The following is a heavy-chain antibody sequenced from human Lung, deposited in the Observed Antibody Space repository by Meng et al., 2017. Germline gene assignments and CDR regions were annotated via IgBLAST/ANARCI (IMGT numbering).Heavy chain of an antibody. D-gene: IGHD3-16*02. V-gene: IGHV4-4*07. CDR2: ISGSGST. CDR3: ARGRGPHIVGH. J-gene: IGHJ1*01. CDR1: DDSISDYY. Sequence: QGQLRASGPGLVKPSETLSLTCSVSDDSISDYYWTWVRQSAGKGLEWIGRISGSGSTNYSPSLNSRIAMSVDTSKKQISLTLTSVTAADTAVYYCARGRGPHIVGHWGQGTLVTVSS.